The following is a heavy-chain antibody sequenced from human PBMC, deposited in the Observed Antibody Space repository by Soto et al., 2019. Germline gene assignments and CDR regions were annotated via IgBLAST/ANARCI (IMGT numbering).Heavy chain of an antibody. Sequence: SETLSLTCTVSGGSISSYYWSWIRQPAWKGLEWIGRIYTSGSTNYNPSLKSRVTMSVDTSKNQFSLKLSSVTAADTAVYYCARDQYDSLTTNGVDWFDPWGQGTLVTVS. CDR2: IYTSGST. CDR1: GGSISSYY. D-gene: IGHD3-9*01. CDR3: ARDQYDSLTTNGVDWFDP. V-gene: IGHV4-4*07. J-gene: IGHJ5*02.